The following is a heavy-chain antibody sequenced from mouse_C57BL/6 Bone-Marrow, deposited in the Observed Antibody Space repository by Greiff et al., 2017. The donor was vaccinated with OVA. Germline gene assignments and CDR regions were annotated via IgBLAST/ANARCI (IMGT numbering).Heavy chain of an antibody. V-gene: IGHV2-2*01. CDR1: GFSLTSYG. Sequence: VQVVESGPGLVQPSQSLSITCTVSGFSLTSYGVHWVRQSPGKGLEWLGVIWSGGSTDYNAAFISRLSISKDNSKSQVFFKMNSLQAEDTAIYYCARKNYGSSYSYAMDYWGQGTSVTVSS. CDR2: IWSGGST. D-gene: IGHD1-1*01. CDR3: ARKNYGSSYSYAMDY. J-gene: IGHJ4*01.